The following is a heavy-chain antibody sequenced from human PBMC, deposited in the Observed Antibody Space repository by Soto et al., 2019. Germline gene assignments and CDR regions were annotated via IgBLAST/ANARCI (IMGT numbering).Heavy chain of an antibody. CDR3: ARQRYCSGGSCYNYFDY. D-gene: IGHD2-15*01. V-gene: IGHV4-39*01. Sequence: SETLSLTCTVSGGSISSSSYYWGWIRQPPGKGLEWIGSIYYRGSTYYNPSLKSRVTISVDTSKNQFSLKLSSVTAADTAVYYCARQRYCSGGSCYNYFDYWGQGTLVTVSS. J-gene: IGHJ4*02. CDR2: IYYRGST. CDR1: GGSISSSSYY.